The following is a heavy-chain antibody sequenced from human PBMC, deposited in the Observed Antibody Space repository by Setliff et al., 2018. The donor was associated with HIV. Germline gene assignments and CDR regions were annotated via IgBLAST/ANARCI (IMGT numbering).Heavy chain of an antibody. D-gene: IGHD3-10*01. J-gene: IGHJ4*02. CDR3: ARDSRYGSGSYYTANSFDY. V-gene: IGHV1-18*01. CDR1: GYTFTSYG. CDR2: ISAYNGNT. Sequence: ASVKVSCKASGYTFTSYGISWVRQAPGQGLEWMGWISAYNGNTNYAQKLQGRVTMTTDTSTSTAYMELSSLRSEDTAVYYCARDSRYGSGSYYTANSFDYWGQGTLVTVSS.